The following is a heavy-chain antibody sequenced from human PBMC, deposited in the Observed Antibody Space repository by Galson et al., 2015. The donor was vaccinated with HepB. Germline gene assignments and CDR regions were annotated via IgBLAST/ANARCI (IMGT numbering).Heavy chain of an antibody. Sequence: SVKVSCKASGGTFSSYAISWVRQAPGQGLEWMGGIIPIFGTANYAQKFQGRVTITADESTSTAYMELSSLRSEDTAVYYCARDPTLTYCTNGVCNPARYYYYMDVWGKGTTVTVSS. D-gene: IGHD2-8*01. V-gene: IGHV1-69*13. CDR1: GGTFSSYA. J-gene: IGHJ6*03. CDR2: IIPIFGTA. CDR3: ARDPTLTYCTNGVCNPARYYYYMDV.